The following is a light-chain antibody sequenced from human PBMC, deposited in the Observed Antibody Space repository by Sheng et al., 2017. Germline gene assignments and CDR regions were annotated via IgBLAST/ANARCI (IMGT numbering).Light chain of an antibody. CDR1: SSNIGSNT. CDR3: AAWDDSLKGPV. Sequence: QSALTQPPSASGTPGQRVAISCSGGSSNIGSNTVNWYQQLPGTAPRLLIYNNDRRPSGVPDRVSGSKSGTSASLAISGLQSEDEADYYCAAWDDSLKGPVFGGGTKVTVL. V-gene: IGLV1-44*01. J-gene: IGLJ3*02. CDR2: NND.